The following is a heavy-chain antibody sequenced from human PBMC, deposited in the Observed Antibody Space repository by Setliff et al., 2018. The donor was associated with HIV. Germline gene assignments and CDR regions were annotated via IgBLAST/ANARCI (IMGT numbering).Heavy chain of an antibody. CDR1: GYTFNDYN. Sequence: RASVKVSCKASGYTFNDYNIQWIRQAPGQGLEWMGGIIPIFGTANYAQKFQGRVTITADESTSTAYMELRSLRSDDTAVYYCARGSYYCSPTTCFHNYFDPWGLGTLVTVSS. J-gene: IGHJ5*02. CDR2: IIPIFGTA. CDR3: ARGSYYCSPTTCFHNYFDP. V-gene: IGHV1-69*13. D-gene: IGHD2-2*01.